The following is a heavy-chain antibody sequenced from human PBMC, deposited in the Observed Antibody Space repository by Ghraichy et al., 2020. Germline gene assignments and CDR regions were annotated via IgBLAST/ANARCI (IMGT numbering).Heavy chain of an antibody. Sequence: LSLTCAASGFTFSSYEMNWVRQAPGKGLEWVSYISSSGSTIYYADSVKGRFTLSRDNAKNSLYLQMNSLRAEDTAVYYCARGGFWSGYSHWGQGTLVTVSS. CDR3: ARGGFWSGYSH. J-gene: IGHJ4*02. V-gene: IGHV3-48*03. CDR2: ISSSGSTI. CDR1: GFTFSSYE. D-gene: IGHD3-3*01.